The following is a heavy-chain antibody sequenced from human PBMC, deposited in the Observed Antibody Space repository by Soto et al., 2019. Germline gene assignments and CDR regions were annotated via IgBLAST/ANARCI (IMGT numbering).Heavy chain of an antibody. CDR3: ACSLRFLEWLPHY. Sequence: ASVKVSCKASGYTFNDYYIYWVRQAPGQGLEWVGWISPNNGNTNYAQKLQGRVTMTTDTSTSTAYMELGSLRSEDTAVYYCACSLRFLEWLPHYWGQGTLVTVSS. V-gene: IGHV1-18*04. CDR1: GYTFNDYY. CDR2: ISPNNGNT. J-gene: IGHJ4*02. D-gene: IGHD3-3*01.